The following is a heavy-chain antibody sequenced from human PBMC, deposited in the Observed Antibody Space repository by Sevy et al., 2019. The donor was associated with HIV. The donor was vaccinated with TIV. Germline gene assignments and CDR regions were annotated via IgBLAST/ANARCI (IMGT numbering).Heavy chain of an antibody. CDR3: ANSRGRYEGSSWLYYYYLMDV. CDR1: GFSFSRYG. V-gene: IGHV3-30*18. Sequence: GGSLRLSCAAAGFSFSRYGMHWARQAPGKGLEWVAVISNDGSDKEYAYSVKGRFIVSRDNSKDTVYLQMNSLRPDDTAVYYCANSRGRYEGSSWLYYYYLMDVWGQGTTVTVSS. CDR2: ISNDGSDK. J-gene: IGHJ6*02. D-gene: IGHD6-13*01.